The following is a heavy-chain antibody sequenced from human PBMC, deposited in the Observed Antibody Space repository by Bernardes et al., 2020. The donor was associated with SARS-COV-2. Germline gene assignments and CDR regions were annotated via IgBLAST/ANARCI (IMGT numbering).Heavy chain of an antibody. V-gene: IGHV1-18*04. Sequence: ASVKVSCKASGYTFSSYGINWVRQAPGQGLEWMGGISAHNGDRNYAQKFQGRVTMTTDTSTSIAYMELRSLRSDDTAVYYCARERCGMPCYSYYYGMDVWGQGTTVTVSS. D-gene: IGHD2-2*01. CDR1: GYTFSSYG. J-gene: IGHJ6*02. CDR3: ARERCGMPCYSYYYGMDV. CDR2: ISAHNGDR.